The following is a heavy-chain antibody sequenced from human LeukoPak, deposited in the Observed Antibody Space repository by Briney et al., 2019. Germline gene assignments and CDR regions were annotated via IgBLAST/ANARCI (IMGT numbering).Heavy chain of an antibody. CDR3: AVHLPGDYLDR. Sequence: GASVKVSCKASGYTFTSYDINWVRQATGQGLEWMGWMNPNSGNTGYAQKFQSRVTMTRNTSISTAYMVLSSLRFEDTAVYYCAVHLPGDYLDRWGQGTLVTVSS. CDR2: MNPNSGNT. V-gene: IGHV1-8*01. J-gene: IGHJ4*02. CDR1: GYTFTSYD.